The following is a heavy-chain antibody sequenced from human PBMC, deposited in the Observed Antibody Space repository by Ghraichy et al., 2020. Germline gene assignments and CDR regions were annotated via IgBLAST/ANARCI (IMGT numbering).Heavy chain of an antibody. CDR3: TRGRRRGYYQYELDV. CDR2: IYYIGNT. J-gene: IGHJ6*02. V-gene: IGHV4-39*01. D-gene: IGHD3-10*01. Sequence: SETLYLTCTVSGGSVSSSTYYWGWVRRSPGKRLEWIGSIYYIGNTYYNPSLKSRVTISVDTSSNQFSLKLSSVTAADTALYYCTRGRRRGYYQYELDVWGQGTTVTVSS. CDR1: GGSVSSSTYY.